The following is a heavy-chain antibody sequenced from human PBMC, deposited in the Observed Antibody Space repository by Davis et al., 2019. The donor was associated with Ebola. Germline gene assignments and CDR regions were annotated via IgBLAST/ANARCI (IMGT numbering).Heavy chain of an antibody. V-gene: IGHV3-7*03. J-gene: IGHJ5*02. CDR2: IKQDGSEK. Sequence: GESLKISCAASGFTFSSYWMSWVRQAPGKGLEWVANIKQDGSEKYYVDSVKGRFTISRDNAKNSLYLQMNSLRAEDTALYYCAKGGYCTNGVCYTGIGFDPWGQGTLVTVSS. CDR3: AKGGYCTNGVCYTGIGFDP. D-gene: IGHD2-8*01. CDR1: GFTFSSYW.